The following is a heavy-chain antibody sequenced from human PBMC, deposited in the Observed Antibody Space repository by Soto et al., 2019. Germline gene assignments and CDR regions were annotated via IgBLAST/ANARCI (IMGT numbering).Heavy chain of an antibody. CDR2: INSDGSST. CDR3: ARANLIYDFWSGYYFY. CDR1: GFTFSSYW. V-gene: IGHV3-74*01. D-gene: IGHD3-3*01. J-gene: IGHJ4*02. Sequence: GGSLRLSCAASGFTFSSYWMHWVRQAPGKGLVWVSRINSDGSSTSYADSVKGRFTISRDNAKNTLYLQMNSLRAEDTAVYYCARANLIYDFWSGYYFYWGQGTLVTVSS.